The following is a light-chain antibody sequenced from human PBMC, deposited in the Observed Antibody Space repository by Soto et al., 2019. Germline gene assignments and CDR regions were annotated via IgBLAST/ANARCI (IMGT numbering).Light chain of an antibody. CDR1: QYVSSDY. CDR2: GTS. J-gene: IGKJ5*01. Sequence: EIVLTQSPGTLSLSPGGRATLSCRTSQYVSSDYLAWYQQRPGQAPRLLIYGTSRRATGIPDRFSGSGSGTDFTLTITRLEAEDFAVYYCQQYGSSSAIAYGQGTRLEIK. CDR3: QQYGSSSAIA. V-gene: IGKV3-20*01.